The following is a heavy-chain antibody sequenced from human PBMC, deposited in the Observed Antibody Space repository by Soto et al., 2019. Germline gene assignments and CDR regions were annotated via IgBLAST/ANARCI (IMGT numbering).Heavy chain of an antibody. D-gene: IGHD6-6*01. CDR3: ARVWGIAARQGPLTFDY. J-gene: IGHJ4*02. CDR1: GGSISSGGYY. V-gene: IGHV4-31*03. Sequence: QLQLQESGPGLVKPSQTLSLTCTVSGGSISSGGYYWSWIRQHPGKGLEWIGYIYYSGSTYYNPSRKSRSTISVDTSKNQFSLKLSSVTAADTAVYYCARVWGIAARQGPLTFDYWGQGTLVTVSS. CDR2: IYYSGST.